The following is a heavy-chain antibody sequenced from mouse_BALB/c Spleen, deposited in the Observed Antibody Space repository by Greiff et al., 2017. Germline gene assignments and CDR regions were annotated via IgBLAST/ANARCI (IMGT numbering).Heavy chain of an antibody. CDR3: ARHGVYYYAMDY. CDR1: GFSLTSYG. CDR2: IWSDGST. V-gene: IGHV2-6-2*01. J-gene: IGHJ4*01. Sequence: VQLQQSGPDLVAPSQSLSITCTVSGFSLTSYGVHWVRQPPGKGLEWLVVIWSDGSTTYNSALKSRLSISKDNSKSQVFLKMNSLQTDDTAMYYCARHGVYYYAMDYWGQGTSVTVSS.